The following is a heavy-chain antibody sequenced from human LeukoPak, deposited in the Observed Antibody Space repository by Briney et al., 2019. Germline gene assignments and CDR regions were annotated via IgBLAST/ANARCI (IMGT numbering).Heavy chain of an antibody. CDR2: INNSGST. CDR3: AKAYGGNSES. Sequence: SETLSLTCAVYGASFSDSYWSWIRQSPEKGLEWIGEINNSGSTSYNPSLNSRVIMSVDRSKNQFSLRLTSVTAADTAVYYCAKAYGGNSESWGQGTLVTVSS. D-gene: IGHD4-23*01. CDR1: GASFSDSY. J-gene: IGHJ4*02. V-gene: IGHV4-34*01.